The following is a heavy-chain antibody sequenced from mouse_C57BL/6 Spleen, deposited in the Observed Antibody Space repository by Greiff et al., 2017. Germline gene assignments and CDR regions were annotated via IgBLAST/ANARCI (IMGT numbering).Heavy chain of an antibody. J-gene: IGHJ2*01. V-gene: IGHV5S21*01. D-gene: IGHD2-5*01. CDR3: ARGGYYSNFDY. Sequence: EVKLMESGAGLVKPGGSLKLSCAASGFTLSSYAMSWVRQTPEKRLEWVAYISSGGDYIYYADTVKGRVTISRDNAKNTLFLQMTSLRSEDTAMYYCARGGYYSNFDYWGQGTTLTVSS. CDR2: ISSGGDYI. CDR1: GFTLSSYA.